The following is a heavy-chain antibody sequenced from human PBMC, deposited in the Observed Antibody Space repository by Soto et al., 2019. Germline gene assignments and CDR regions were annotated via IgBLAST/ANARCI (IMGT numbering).Heavy chain of an antibody. CDR1: GGAFNNYA. J-gene: IGHJ6*02. V-gene: IGHV1-69*18. CDR2: IVPVFPSV. D-gene: IGHD6-13*01. CDR3: ARGMPASAAAYFYYGLNF. Sequence: QVQLVQSGAEVKRPGSSVKVSCKASGGAFNNYAIYWVRQAPGQGLEWLGTIVPVFPSVYYAPRFQGRLTINAADYTDTVYMMLTSLKSEDTAVYYCARGMPASAAAYFYYGLNFWGQGTSVTVSS.